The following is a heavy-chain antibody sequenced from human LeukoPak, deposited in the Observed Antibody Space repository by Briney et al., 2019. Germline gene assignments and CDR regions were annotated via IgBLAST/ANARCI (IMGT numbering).Heavy chain of an antibody. D-gene: IGHD3-3*01. J-gene: IGHJ4*02. CDR1: GGSISSSSYY. V-gene: IGHV4-39*01. Sequence: PSETLSLTCTVSGGSISSSSYYWGWLRQPPGTGLEWIGSIYYSGSTYYNPSLKSRVTISVDTSKNQFSLKLSSVTAADTAVYYCARFVRYYDFWSGLTPDYWGQGTLVTVSS. CDR3: ARFVRYYDFWSGLTPDY. CDR2: IYYSGST.